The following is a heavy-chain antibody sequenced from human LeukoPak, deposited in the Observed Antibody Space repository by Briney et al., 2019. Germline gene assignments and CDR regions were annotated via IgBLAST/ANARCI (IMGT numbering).Heavy chain of an antibody. Sequence: TEGSLRLSCAASGFTFSGHWMSWVRQAPGKGLEWVANINQGGSDKYYVDSVKGRFTISRDNANNFLYLQMNSLRGEDTAVYYCTRDRSRAEDDWGQGTLVTVSS. CDR2: INQGGSDK. J-gene: IGHJ4*02. V-gene: IGHV3-7*01. D-gene: IGHD1-14*01. CDR1: GFTFSGHW. CDR3: TRDRSRAEDD.